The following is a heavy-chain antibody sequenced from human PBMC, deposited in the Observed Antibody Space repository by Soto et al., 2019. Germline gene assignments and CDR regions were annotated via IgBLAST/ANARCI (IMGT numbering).Heavy chain of an antibody. J-gene: IGHJ6*02. Sequence: ASVRVSCKASGYTFTGYYVHWVRQAPGQGLEWMGWINPNSGDTYLAQRFQGRVTMNRDTTIGTAYMELKGLTSDDTAEYYCAKGGAIVAAGTRVYLYNAMDVWGQGTTVTVSS. CDR3: AKGGAIVAAGTRVYLYNAMDV. CDR1: GYTFTGYY. CDR2: INPNSGDT. V-gene: IGHV1-2*02. D-gene: IGHD1-26*01.